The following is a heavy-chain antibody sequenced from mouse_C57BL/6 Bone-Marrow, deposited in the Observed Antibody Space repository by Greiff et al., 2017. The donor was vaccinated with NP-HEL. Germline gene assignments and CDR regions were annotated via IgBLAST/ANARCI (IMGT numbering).Heavy chain of an antibody. Sequence: VQLQQPGAELVKPGASVKVSCKASGYTFTSYWMHWVKQRPGQGLEWIGRIHPSDSDTNYNQKFKGKATLTVDKSSSTAYMQLSLTSEDSAVYYCAIGTDYYGSSYYAMDYWGQGTSVTVSS. D-gene: IGHD1-1*01. CDR2: IHPSDSDT. J-gene: IGHJ4*01. CDR1: GYTFTSYW. V-gene: IGHV1-74*01. CDR3: AIGTDYYGSSYYAMDY.